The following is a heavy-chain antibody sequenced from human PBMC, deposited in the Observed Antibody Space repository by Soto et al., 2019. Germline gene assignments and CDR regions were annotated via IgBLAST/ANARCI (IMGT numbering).Heavy chain of an antibody. D-gene: IGHD3-22*01. Sequence: GGSLRLSCAASGFPFSNAWMNWVRQAPGKGLEWVGRIKSKTDGGTTDYAAPVKGRFTISRDDSKNTLYLQMNSLKTEDTAVYYCTTVDGYYDSSGYYVENDYWGQGTLVTVS. V-gene: IGHV3-15*07. CDR2: IKSKTDGGTT. J-gene: IGHJ4*02. CDR1: GFPFSNAW. CDR3: TTVDGYYDSSGYYVENDY.